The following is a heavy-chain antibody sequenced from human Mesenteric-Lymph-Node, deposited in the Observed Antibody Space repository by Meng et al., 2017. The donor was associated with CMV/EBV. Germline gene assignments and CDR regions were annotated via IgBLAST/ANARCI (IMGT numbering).Heavy chain of an antibody. J-gene: IGHJ6*02. CDR2: INPNSGGT. V-gene: IGHV1-2*02. D-gene: IGHD2-2*01. CDR3: ARERYQLLHYYYYSMDV. Sequence: ASVKVSCKASGYTFTGYYMHWVRQAPGQGLEWMGWINPNSGGTNYAQKFQGRVTMTRDTSISTAYMELSRLRSDDTAVYYCARERYQLLHYYYYSMDVWGQGTTVTVSS. CDR1: GYTFTGYY.